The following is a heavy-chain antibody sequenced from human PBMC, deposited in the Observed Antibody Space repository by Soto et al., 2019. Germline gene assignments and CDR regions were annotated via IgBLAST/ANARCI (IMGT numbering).Heavy chain of an antibody. Sequence: ASVKVSCKASGYTFTSYGISWVRQAPGQGLEWMGWISAYNGNTNYAQKLQGRVTMTTDTSTSTAYMELRSLRSDDTAVYYCARSGYCSGCSCYWRWFDPWGQGTLVTVSS. V-gene: IGHV1-18*01. CDR2: ISAYNGNT. CDR1: GYTFTSYG. J-gene: IGHJ5*02. D-gene: IGHD2-15*01. CDR3: ARSGYCSGCSCYWRWFDP.